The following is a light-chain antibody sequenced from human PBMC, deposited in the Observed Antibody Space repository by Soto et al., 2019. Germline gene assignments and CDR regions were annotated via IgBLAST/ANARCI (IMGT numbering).Light chain of an antibody. CDR2: GAS. Sequence: ESLLTQSPCTLSLSPGERATLSCRASQSVSSNYLAWYQQKPGQAPRLLIYGASTRATGIPARFSGSGSGTDFTLTISSLEPEDFEVYYCQQRSNSQWTFGQGTKVDIK. J-gene: IGKJ1*01. CDR3: QQRSNSQWT. V-gene: IGKV3D-20*02. CDR1: QSVSSNY.